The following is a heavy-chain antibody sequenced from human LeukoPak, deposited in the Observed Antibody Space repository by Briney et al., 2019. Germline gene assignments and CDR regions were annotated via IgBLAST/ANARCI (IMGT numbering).Heavy chain of an antibody. Sequence: SEILSLTCTVSGGSISSSSYYWGWIRQPPGKGLEWIGSIYYSGSTYYNPSLKSRVTISVDTSKNQFSLKLSSVTAADTAVYYCARTVVNYFDYWGQGTLVTVSS. CDR2: IYYSGST. V-gene: IGHV4-39*01. J-gene: IGHJ4*02. CDR1: GGSISSSSYY. CDR3: ARTVVNYFDY.